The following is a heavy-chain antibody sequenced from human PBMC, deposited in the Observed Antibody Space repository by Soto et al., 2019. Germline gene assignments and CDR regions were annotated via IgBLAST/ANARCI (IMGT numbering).Heavy chain of an antibody. CDR2: ISAYNGNT. D-gene: IGHD3-22*01. CDR1: GYTFTSYG. J-gene: IGHJ4*02. V-gene: IGHV1-18*01. Sequence: ASVKVSCKASGYTFTSYGISWVRQAPGQGLEWMGWISAYNGNTNYAQKLQGRVTMTTDTSTSTAYMELRSLRSDDTAVYYCARESASAWKTTWYYYDSSGYRYYFDYWGQGTPVTVSS. CDR3: ARESASAWKTTWYYYDSSGYRYYFDY.